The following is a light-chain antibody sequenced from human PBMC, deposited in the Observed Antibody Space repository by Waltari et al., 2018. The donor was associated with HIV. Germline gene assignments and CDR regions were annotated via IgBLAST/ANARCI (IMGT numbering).Light chain of an antibody. CDR1: QSVSSD. J-gene: IGKJ1*01. CDR3: QQRTNSRT. V-gene: IGKV3-11*01. CDR2: DAS. Sequence: EIVLTQSPATLSLSPGERATLSCRASQSVSSDLAWYQQKPGQAPRLLNYDASNRATGIPARFSGSGSGTDFTLTISSLEPEDFAVYYCQQRTNSRTLGQGTKVEIK.